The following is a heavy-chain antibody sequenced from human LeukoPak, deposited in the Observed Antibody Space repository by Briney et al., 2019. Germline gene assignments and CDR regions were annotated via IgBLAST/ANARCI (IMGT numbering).Heavy chain of an antibody. CDR1: GGSISSYY. CDR2: IYYSGST. V-gene: IGHV4-59*12. J-gene: IGHJ3*02. Sequence: SETLSLTCTVSGGSISSYYWSWIRQPPGKGLEWIGYIYYSGSTNYNPSLKSRVTISVDTSKNQFSLKLSSVTAADTAVYYCATSEWLLPLAGAFDIWGQGTMVTVSS. D-gene: IGHD3-22*01. CDR3: ATSEWLLPLAGAFDI.